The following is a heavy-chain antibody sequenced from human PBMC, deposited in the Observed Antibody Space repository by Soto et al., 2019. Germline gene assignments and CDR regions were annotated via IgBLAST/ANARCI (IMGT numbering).Heavy chain of an antibody. CDR2: ISSGGSTI. V-gene: IGHV3-11*01. J-gene: IGHJ3*02. Sequence: GGSLRLSCAASGFTFSDYYMSWIRQAPGKGLEWVSYISSGGSTIYYADSVKGRFTISRDNTKNSLYLQMNSLRDEDTAVYYCASYDFWSGYLLSGAFDIWGQGTMVTV. CDR3: ASYDFWSGYLLSGAFDI. CDR1: GFTFSDYY. D-gene: IGHD3-3*01.